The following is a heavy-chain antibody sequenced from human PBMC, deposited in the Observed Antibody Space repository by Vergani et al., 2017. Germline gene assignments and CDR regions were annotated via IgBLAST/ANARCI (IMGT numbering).Heavy chain of an antibody. D-gene: IGHD6-13*01. CDR3: ARDREQQLVRIFDAFDI. Sequence: VQLVESGGGLVQPGRSLRLSCAASGFTFSSYGMHWVRQAPGKGLEWVAVIWYDGSNKYYADSVKGRFTISRDNSKNTLYLQMNSLRAEDTAVYYCARDREQQLVRIFDAFDIWGQGTMVTVSS. J-gene: IGHJ3*02. CDR1: GFTFSSYG. V-gene: IGHV3-33*01. CDR2: IWYDGSNK.